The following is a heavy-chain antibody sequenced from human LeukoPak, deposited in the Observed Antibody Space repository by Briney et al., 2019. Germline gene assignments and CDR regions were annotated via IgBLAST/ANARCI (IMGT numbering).Heavy chain of an antibody. CDR1: GFTFSSHG. CDR3: AKDQPRAYFDS. D-gene: IGHD2-2*01. Sequence: GGSRRLSCAASGFTFSSHGMHWVRQAPGKGLEWVAFVRSDGTTKYYTDSVKGRFTISRDNSKNTMYLQMNSLRAEDTAVYYCAKDQPRAYFDSWGQGTLVTVSS. CDR2: VRSDGTTK. J-gene: IGHJ4*02. V-gene: IGHV3-30*02.